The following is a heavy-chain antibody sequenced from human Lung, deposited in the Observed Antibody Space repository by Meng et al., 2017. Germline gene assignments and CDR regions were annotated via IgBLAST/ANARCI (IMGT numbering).Heavy chain of an antibody. CDR1: GFPFDDYA. J-gene: IGHJ4*02. CDR2: ITWHSGGI. CDR3: VRGPGVAMASYYFDH. V-gene: IGHV3-9*01. Sequence: SLKISCVASGFPFDDYAMHWVRQAPGKGLEWVAGITWHSGGISYADSVKGRFTISRDNAKSSLYLQMTSLRDVDTALYYCVRGPGVAMASYYFDHWGQGTLVTVSS. D-gene: IGHD3-3*01.